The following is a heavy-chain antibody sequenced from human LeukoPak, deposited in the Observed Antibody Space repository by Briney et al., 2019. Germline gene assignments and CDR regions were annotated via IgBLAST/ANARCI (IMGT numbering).Heavy chain of an antibody. CDR2: IKQDGSEK. D-gene: IGHD1-26*01. V-gene: IGHV3-7*01. J-gene: IGHJ4*02. Sequence: GGSLRLSCAASGFTFSSYWMSWVRQAPGKGLEWVANIKQDGSEKYYVDSVKGRFTISRDNAENSLYLQMNSLRAEDTAVYYCAREGIVGSLDYWGQGTLVTVSS. CDR1: GFTFSSYW. CDR3: AREGIVGSLDY.